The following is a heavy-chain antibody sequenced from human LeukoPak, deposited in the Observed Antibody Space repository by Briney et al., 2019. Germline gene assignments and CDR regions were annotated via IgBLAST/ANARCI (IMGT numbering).Heavy chain of an antibody. CDR2: IWYDGSNK. CDR3: AKPYSGYGEGWYFDL. CDR1: GFTLSSYG. Sequence: GGSLRLSCAASGFTLSSYGMHWVRQAPGKGLEWVAVIWYDGSNKYYADSVKGRFTISRDNSKNTLYLQMNSLRAEDTAVYYCAKPYSGYGEGWYFDLWGRGTLVTVSS. D-gene: IGHD5-12*01. V-gene: IGHV3-33*06. J-gene: IGHJ2*01.